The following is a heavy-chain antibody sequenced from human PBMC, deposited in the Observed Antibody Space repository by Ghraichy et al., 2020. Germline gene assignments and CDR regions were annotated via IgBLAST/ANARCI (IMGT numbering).Heavy chain of an antibody. CDR1: GFTFSSYA. V-gene: IGHV3-23*01. Sequence: GGSLRLSCAASGFTFSSYAMSWVRQAPGKGLEWVSAISGSGGSTYYADSVKGRFTISRDNSKNTLYLQMNSLRAEDTAVYYCATVGAKPNYYMDVWGKGTTVTVSS. D-gene: IGHD1-26*01. CDR3: ATVGAKPNYYMDV. J-gene: IGHJ6*03. CDR2: ISGSGGST.